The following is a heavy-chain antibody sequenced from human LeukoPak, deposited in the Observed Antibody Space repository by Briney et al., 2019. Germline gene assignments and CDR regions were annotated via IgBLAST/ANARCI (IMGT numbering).Heavy chain of an antibody. CDR3: ARTGVPAAIVRWFDP. J-gene: IGHJ5*02. Sequence: GGSLRLSCAASKFTFSSYSMNWVRQAPGKGLEWLSYSSSSGSTTHYADSVKGRFTISRDNAKNSLYLQMNSLRAEDTAVYYCARTGVPAAIVRWFDPWGQGTLVTVSS. V-gene: IGHV3-48*04. D-gene: IGHD2-2*02. CDR2: SSSSGSTT. CDR1: KFTFSSYS.